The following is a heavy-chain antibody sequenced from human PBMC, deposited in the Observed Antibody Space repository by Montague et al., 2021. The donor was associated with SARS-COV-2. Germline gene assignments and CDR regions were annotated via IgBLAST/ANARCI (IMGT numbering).Heavy chain of an antibody. CDR1: GFTFSSYA. V-gene: IGHV3-23*01. J-gene: IGHJ3*02. D-gene: IGHD1-26*01. CDR2: ISGSGGST. Sequence: SLRLSCAASGFTFSSYATSWVRQAPGKGLEWVSAISGSGGSTYYXDSVKGRFTISRDNSKDTLYLQMNSLRAEDTAVYYCSKHVRMFSSYFRGAFDIWGQGTMVTVSS. CDR3: SKHVRMFSSYFRGAFDI.